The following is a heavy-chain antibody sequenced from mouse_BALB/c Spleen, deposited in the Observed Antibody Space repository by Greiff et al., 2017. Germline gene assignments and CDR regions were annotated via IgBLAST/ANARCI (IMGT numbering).Heavy chain of an antibody. D-gene: IGHD2-4*01. CDR1: GDSITSGY. Sequence: EVQRVESGPSLVKPSQTLSLTCSVTGDSITSGYWNWIRKFPGNKLEYMGYISYSGSTYYNPSLKSRISITRDTSKNQYYLQLNSVTTEDTATYYCARSTMITTYFDYWGQGTTLTVSS. V-gene: IGHV3-8*02. J-gene: IGHJ2*01. CDR2: ISYSGST. CDR3: ARSTMITTYFDY.